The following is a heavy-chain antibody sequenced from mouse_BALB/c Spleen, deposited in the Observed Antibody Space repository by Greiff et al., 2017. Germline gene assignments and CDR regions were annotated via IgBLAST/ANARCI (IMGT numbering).Heavy chain of an antibody. Sequence: DVHLVESGGGLVQPGGSMKLSCVASGFTFSNYWMNWVRQSPEKGLEWVAEIRLKSNNYATHYAESVKGRFTISRDDSKSSVYLQMNNLRAEDTGIYYCTRVLRYYYAMDYWGQGTSVTVSS. CDR1: GFTFSNYW. J-gene: IGHJ4*01. V-gene: IGHV6-6*02. CDR2: IRLKSNNYAT. D-gene: IGHD1-1*01. CDR3: TRVLRYYYAMDY.